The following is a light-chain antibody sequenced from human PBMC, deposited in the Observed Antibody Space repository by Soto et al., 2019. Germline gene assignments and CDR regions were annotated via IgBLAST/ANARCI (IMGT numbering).Light chain of an antibody. CDR3: AAWDDSLSAWV. CDR2: KSD. V-gene: IGLV1-47*01. CDR1: TSNILSNY. J-gene: IGLJ3*02. Sequence: QAVVTQPPSASGTPGQRITISCSGSTSNILSNYVYWYKQLPGTAPKVLIYKSDLRPSGVPDRFSGSKSGTSASLAISGLRSEDEADYYCAAWDDSLSAWVFGRGTQLTVL.